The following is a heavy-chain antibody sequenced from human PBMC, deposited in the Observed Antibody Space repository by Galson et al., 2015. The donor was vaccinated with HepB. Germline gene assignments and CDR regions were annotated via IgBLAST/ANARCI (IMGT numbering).Heavy chain of an antibody. CDR2: IATYSGQT. CDR1: GYSFTSYG. CDR3: ARAHSPTVTTVRHLNYYGLDV. V-gene: IGHV1-18*01. D-gene: IGHD4-17*01. J-gene: IGHJ6*02. Sequence: SCKASGYSFTSYGISWVRQAPGQGLEWLGWIATYSGQTNCPQTLQGRVTMTTDTATSTAYLEVTSLRSDDTAVYYCARAHSPTVTTVRHLNYYGLDVWGQGTTVTVSS.